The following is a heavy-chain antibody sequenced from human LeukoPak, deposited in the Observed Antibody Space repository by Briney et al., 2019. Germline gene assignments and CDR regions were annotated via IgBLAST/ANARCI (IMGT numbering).Heavy chain of an antibody. CDR1: GFTFSSYA. J-gene: IGHJ4*02. D-gene: IGHD6-19*01. V-gene: IGHV3-23*01. Sequence: PGGSLRLSCAASGFTFSSYAMSWVRQAPGKGLEWVSGISSSGGSTVYADSVKGRFTISRDNAKNSLYLQMNSLRAEDTAVYYCARVISVAGYDYWGQGTLVTVSS. CDR2: ISSSGGST. CDR3: ARVISVAGYDY.